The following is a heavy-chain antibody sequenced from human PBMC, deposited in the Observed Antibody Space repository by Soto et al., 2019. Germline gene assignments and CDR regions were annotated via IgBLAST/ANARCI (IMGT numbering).Heavy chain of an antibody. V-gene: IGHV4-39*01. J-gene: IGHJ4*02. D-gene: IGHD3-3*01. CDR2: IYYSGST. CDR3: ARERRFLKWLPLWSFDY. Sequence: SETLSLTCTVSGGSISSSSYYWGWIRQPPGKGLEWIGSIYYSGSTYYNPSLKSRVTISVDTSKNQFSLKLSSVTAAETAVYYCARERRFLKWLPLWSFDYWGQGTLVTVSS. CDR1: GGSISSSSYY.